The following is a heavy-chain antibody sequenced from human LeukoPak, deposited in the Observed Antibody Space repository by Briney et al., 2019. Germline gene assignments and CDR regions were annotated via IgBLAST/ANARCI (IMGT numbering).Heavy chain of an antibody. CDR1: GFTFSGYW. CDR3: TRAGYSSGFDS. CDR2: INSDGYSI. J-gene: IGHJ5*01. Sequence: GGSLRLSCAASGFTFSGYWMHWVRQAPGKGLVWVSRINSDGYSITYADPVKGRFTISRDNAKNTLYLQMNSLIAEDTAVYFCTRAGYSSGFDSWGQGTLVTVSS. D-gene: IGHD6-19*01. V-gene: IGHV3-74*03.